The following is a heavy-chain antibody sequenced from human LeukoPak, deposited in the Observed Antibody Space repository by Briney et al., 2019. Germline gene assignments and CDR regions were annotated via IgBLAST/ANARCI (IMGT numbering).Heavy chain of an antibody. CDR2: ISTGTYI. V-gene: IGHV3-48*03. CDR1: GFTFSRFE. D-gene: IGHD3-3*01. J-gene: IGHJ4*02. Sequence: GSLRLSCVASGFTFSRFEMNWVRQAPGKGLEWISHISTGTYIAYTDSVKGRFTISRDNAKNSLYLQMNSLRAEDTAVYYCARVSGGLRFGDYWGQGTLVTVSS. CDR3: ARVSGGLRFGDY.